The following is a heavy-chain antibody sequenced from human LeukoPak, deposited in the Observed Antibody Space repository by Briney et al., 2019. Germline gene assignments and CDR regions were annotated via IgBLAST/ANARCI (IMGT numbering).Heavy chain of an antibody. CDR2: IYSGGTT. J-gene: IGHJ4*02. CDR1: GFTVSSNY. Sequence: GGSLRLSCAASGFTVSSNYMSWVRQAPGKGLDCVSVIYSGGTTYYADSVKGRFTISRDNSKNTLYLQMNSLRAEDTAVYYCARAPAYGGNYDYWGQGTLVTVSS. D-gene: IGHD4-23*01. V-gene: IGHV3-53*01. CDR3: ARAPAYGGNYDY.